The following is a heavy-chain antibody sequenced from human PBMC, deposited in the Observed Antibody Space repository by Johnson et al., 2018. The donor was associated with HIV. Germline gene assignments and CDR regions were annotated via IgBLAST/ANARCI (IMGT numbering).Heavy chain of an antibody. CDR1: GFTFSSYA. Sequence: QVQLVESGGGVVQPGRSLRLSCAVSGFTFSSYAMHWVRQAPGKGLEWVTVISYDGSNKYYADSVKGRFTISRDNAKNSLYLQMNSLRAEETALYYCARVTRYNWNSDAFDIWGQGTLVTVSS. V-gene: IGHV3-30-3*01. D-gene: IGHD1-1*01. CDR3: ARVTRYNWNSDAFDI. J-gene: IGHJ3*02. CDR2: ISYDGSNK.